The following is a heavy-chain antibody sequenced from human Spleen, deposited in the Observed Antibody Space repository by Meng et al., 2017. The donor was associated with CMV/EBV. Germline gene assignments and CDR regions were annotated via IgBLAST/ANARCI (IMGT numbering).Heavy chain of an antibody. J-gene: IGHJ6*02. Sequence: ASVKVSCKTSQYTFTDYYMHWVRQAPGQGLEWMGWINPNSGGTNYAQKFQGRVTMTRDTSISTDYMELSRLRSDDTAVYYCASGRGSSWYVHYYGMDVWGQGTTVTVSS. CDR2: INPNSGGT. V-gene: IGHV1-2*02. D-gene: IGHD6-13*01. CDR1: QYTFTDYY. CDR3: ASGRGSSWYVHYYGMDV.